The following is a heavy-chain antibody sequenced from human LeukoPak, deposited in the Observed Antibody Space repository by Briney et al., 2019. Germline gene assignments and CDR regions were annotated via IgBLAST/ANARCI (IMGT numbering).Heavy chain of an antibody. CDR1: GGXISSSSYY. V-gene: IGHV4-39*01. J-gene: IGHJ6*02. CDR2: IYYSGST. CDR3: ARTVNTASGGSFYGMDV. D-gene: IGHD6-13*01. Sequence: SETLSLTCTVSGGXISSSSYYWGWIRQPPGKGLEWVGSIYYSGSTYYNPSLKSRVTISVDTSKNQFSLKLSSVTAADTAVYYSARTVNTASGGSFYGMDVWGQGTTVTVSS.